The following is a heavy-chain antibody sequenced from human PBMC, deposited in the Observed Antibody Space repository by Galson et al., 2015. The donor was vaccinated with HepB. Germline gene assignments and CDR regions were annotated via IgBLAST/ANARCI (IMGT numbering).Heavy chain of an antibody. CDR2: ISSSSSYI. Sequence: SLRLSCAASGFTFSSYSMNWVRQAPGKGLEWVSSISSSSSYIYYADSVKGRFTISRDNAKNSLYLQMNSLRAEGTAVYYCASANSSSWYSYYYYYGMDVWGQGTTVTVSS. CDR1: GFTFSSYS. CDR3: ASANSSSWYSYYYYYGMDV. D-gene: IGHD6-13*01. V-gene: IGHV3-21*01. J-gene: IGHJ6*02.